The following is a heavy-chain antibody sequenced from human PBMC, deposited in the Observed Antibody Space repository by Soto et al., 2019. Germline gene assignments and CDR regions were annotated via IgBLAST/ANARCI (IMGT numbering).Heavy chain of an antibody. CDR2: INSDGSST. CDR1: GFTFSNYW. J-gene: IGHJ4*02. D-gene: IGHD6-19*01. V-gene: IGHV3-74*01. Sequence: GGSLRLSCAASGFTFSNYWMHWVRQAPGKGLVWVSRINSDGSSTSYADSVKGRFTISRDNAKNTLYLQMNSLRAEDTAVYYCARALAVAGTGGYYWGQGTLVTVSS. CDR3: ARALAVAGTGGYY.